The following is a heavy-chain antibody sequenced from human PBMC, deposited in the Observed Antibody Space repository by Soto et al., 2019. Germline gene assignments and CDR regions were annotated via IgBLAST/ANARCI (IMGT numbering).Heavy chain of an antibody. CDR2: IYYSGST. Sequence: SETLSLTCTVSGGSISSYYWSWIRQPPGKGLEWIGYIYYSGSTNYNPSLKSRVTISVDTSKNQFSLKLSSVTAADTAVYYCARISWIAVAVYYFDYRGQGTLVTVSS. CDR1: GGSISSYY. V-gene: IGHV4-59*01. J-gene: IGHJ4*02. D-gene: IGHD6-19*01. CDR3: ARISWIAVAVYYFDY.